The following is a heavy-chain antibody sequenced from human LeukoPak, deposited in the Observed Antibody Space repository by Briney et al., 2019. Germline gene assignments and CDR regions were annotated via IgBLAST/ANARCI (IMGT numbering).Heavy chain of an antibody. CDR3: AKDTSFGGVISGGLH. J-gene: IGHJ4*02. Sequence: GGSLRLSCAASGFTFDDYAMHWVRQAPGKGLEWVSGISWNSGTIAYADSVKGRFTISRDNAKNSLYLQMNSLRPEDTAFYYCAKDTSFGGVISGGLHWGQGTLVTVSS. CDR1: GFTFDDYA. D-gene: IGHD3-16*02. CDR2: ISWNSGTI. V-gene: IGHV3-9*01.